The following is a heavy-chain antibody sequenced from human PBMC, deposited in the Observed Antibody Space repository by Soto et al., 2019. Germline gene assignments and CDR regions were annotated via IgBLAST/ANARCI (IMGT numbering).Heavy chain of an antibody. D-gene: IGHD3-10*02. V-gene: IGHV1-18*04. J-gene: IGHJ5*01. Sequence: ASVKVFCKTSGYNFTNYDVTWVRQAPGRGLEWMGWITPYNGNTHYAPHLQGRITLATDTSTNTAYLDLTNLTSDDTAMYYCARVVPGAVPWFDSWGLGTPVTVSS. CDR2: ITPYNGNT. CDR1: GYNFTNYD. CDR3: ARVVPGAVPWFDS.